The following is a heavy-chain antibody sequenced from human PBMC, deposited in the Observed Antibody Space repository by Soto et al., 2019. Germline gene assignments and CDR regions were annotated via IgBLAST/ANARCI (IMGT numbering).Heavy chain of an antibody. CDR2: IYTSGST. CDR3: ARDLKFGQADY. V-gene: IGHV4-4*07. D-gene: IGHD3-10*01. Sequence: LSLTCTVSGGSISSYYWTWIRQPSGKGLEWVGRIYTSGSTNYNPSLKSRVTMSVDTSKNQFSLKLSSVTAADTAVYYCARDLKFGQADYWGQGSQVTVS. CDR1: GGSISSYY. J-gene: IGHJ4*02.